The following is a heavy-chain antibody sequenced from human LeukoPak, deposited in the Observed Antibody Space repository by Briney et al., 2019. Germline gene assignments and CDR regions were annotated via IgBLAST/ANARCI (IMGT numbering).Heavy chain of an antibody. CDR1: GGSISSYY. D-gene: IGHD3-22*01. V-gene: IGHV4-4*07. CDR2: IYTSGST. CDR3: ARDTYYYDSSGPRGGWFDP. J-gene: IGHJ5*02. Sequence: SETLSLTCTVSGGSISSYYWSWIRQPAGKGLEWIGRIYTSGSTNYNPSLKSRVTMSVDTSKNQFSLKLSSVTAADTAVYYCARDTYYYDSSGPRGGWFDPWGQGTLVTVSS.